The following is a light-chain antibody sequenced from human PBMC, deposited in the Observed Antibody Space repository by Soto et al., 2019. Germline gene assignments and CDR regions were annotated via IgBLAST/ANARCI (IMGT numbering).Light chain of an antibody. CDR2: EVS. V-gene: IGLV2-14*01. CDR3: SSYTSSSTPLV. J-gene: IGLJ1*01. Sequence: QSALTQPASVSGSPGQSITISCTGTSSDVGGYNYVSWYQQHPGKAPKLMIYEVSNRPSGVSNRFSGSKSGNTASLTISGLQAEDAADYYCSSYTSSSTPLVFGTGTKLTVL. CDR1: SSDVGGYNY.